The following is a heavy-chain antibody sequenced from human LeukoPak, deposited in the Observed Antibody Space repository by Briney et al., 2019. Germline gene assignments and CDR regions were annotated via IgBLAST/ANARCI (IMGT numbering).Heavy chain of an antibody. J-gene: IGHJ6*02. CDR3: ARDRDPEGATIGEDYYYYGMDV. CDR2: IYYSGST. CDR1: GGSVSSGSYY. V-gene: IGHV4-61*01. D-gene: IGHD5-12*01. Sequence: PSETLSLTCTVSGGSVSSGSYYWSWIRQPPGKGLEWIGYIYYSGSTNYNPSLKSRVTISVDTSKNQFSLKLSSVTAADTAVYYCARDRDPEGATIGEDYYYYGMDVWGQGTTVTVSS.